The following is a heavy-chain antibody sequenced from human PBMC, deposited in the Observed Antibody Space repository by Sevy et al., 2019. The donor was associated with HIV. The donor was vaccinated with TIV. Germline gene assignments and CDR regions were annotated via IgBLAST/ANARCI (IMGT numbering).Heavy chain of an antibody. J-gene: IGHJ4*02. Sequence: GGYLRLSCAASGFTFSSYAMSWVRQAPGKGLEWVSAISGSGGSTYYADSVKGRFTISRDSSKNTLYLQMNSLRAEDTAIYYCAKGGTYYYDSSGYYPIPIDYWGQGTLVTVSS. CDR2: ISGSGGST. CDR3: AKGGTYYYDSSGYYPIPIDY. D-gene: IGHD3-22*01. CDR1: GFTFSSYA. V-gene: IGHV3-23*01.